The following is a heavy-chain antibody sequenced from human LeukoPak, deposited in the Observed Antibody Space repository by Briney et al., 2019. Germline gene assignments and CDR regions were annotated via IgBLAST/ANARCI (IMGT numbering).Heavy chain of an antibody. Sequence: GGSLRLSCAASGFTFSSYAMHWVRQAPGKGLEWVAVISYDGSNKYYADSVKGRFTISRDNSKNTLYLQMNSLRVEDTAVYYCARETRGGYWGQGTLVTVSS. CDR3: ARETRGGY. CDR1: GFTFSSYA. J-gene: IGHJ4*02. D-gene: IGHD3-16*01. CDR2: ISYDGSNK. V-gene: IGHV3-30-3*01.